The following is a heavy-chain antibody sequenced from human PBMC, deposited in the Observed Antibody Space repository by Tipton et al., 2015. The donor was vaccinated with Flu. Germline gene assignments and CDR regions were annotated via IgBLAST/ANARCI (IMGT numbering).Heavy chain of an antibody. V-gene: IGHV4-38-2*01. D-gene: IGHD3-10*02. CDR2: IHRSGST. J-gene: IGHJ4*02. Sequence: TLSLTCAVSGDSIRNDYFWGWIRQPPGKGLEWIATIHRSGSTYYNPSLKSRLTISVDTSKNQFSLKLSSVTAADTAVYYCARHTGDSVRGVIDYWGQGTLVTVSS. CDR3: ARHTGDSVRGVIDY. CDR1: GDSIRNDYF.